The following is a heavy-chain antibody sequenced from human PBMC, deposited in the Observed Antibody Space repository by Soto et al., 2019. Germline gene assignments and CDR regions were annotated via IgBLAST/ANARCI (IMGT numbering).Heavy chain of an antibody. V-gene: IGHV4-31*03. CDR1: GGSISSGGYY. J-gene: IGHJ4*02. CDR3: ARAPSMVRGVNDY. CDR2: IYYSGST. Sequence: QVQLQESGPGLVKPSQTLSLTCTVSGGSISSGGYYWSWLRQHPGKGLEWIGYIYYSGSTYYNPSLKSRVTISVYTSKNQFFLKLSSVTAADTAVYYCARAPSMVRGVNDYWGQGTLVTVSS. D-gene: IGHD3-10*01.